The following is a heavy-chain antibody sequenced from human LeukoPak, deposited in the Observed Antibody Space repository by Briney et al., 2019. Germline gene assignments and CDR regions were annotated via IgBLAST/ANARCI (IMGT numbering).Heavy chain of an antibody. CDR3: ARSFNWNYVGY. Sequence: GGSLRLSCAASGFTFSSYAMSWVRQAPGKGLGWVSGISGSGGSTYYADSVKGRFTISRDNAKNSLYLQMNSLRAEDTAVYYCARSFNWNYVGYWGQGTLVTVSS. CDR2: ISGSGGST. J-gene: IGHJ4*02. CDR1: GFTFSSYA. V-gene: IGHV3-23*01. D-gene: IGHD1-20*01.